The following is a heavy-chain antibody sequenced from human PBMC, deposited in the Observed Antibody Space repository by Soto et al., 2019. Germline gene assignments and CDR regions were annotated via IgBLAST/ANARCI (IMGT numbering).Heavy chain of an antibody. V-gene: IGHV4-34*01. CDR3: EGTYYYDSSGRRAYYGMDV. D-gene: IGHD3-22*01. CDR2: INHSGST. Sequence: ETLSLTCSVYGASFSGYYWSWIRQPPGKGLEWIGEINHSGSTNYNPSLKSRVTISVDTSKNQFSLKLSSVTAADTAVYYCEGTYYYDSSGRRAYYGMDVWGQGTKVTVYS. CDR1: GASFSGYY. J-gene: IGHJ6*02.